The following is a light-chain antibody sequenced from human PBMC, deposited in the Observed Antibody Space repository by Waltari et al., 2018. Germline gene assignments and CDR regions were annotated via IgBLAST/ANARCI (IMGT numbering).Light chain of an antibody. CDR1: EDITTW. CDR2: AAS. CDR3: QQTNDFPRT. J-gene: IGKJ1*01. Sequence: DIQMTQSPSSVSASVGDGVTITCRASEDITTWLVWYQQKPGKAPKLLTYAASSLQSGVPSRFSGSGSGTDFTLTISSLQPEDFATYYCQQTNDFPRTFGQGTKVEIK. V-gene: IGKV1-12*01.